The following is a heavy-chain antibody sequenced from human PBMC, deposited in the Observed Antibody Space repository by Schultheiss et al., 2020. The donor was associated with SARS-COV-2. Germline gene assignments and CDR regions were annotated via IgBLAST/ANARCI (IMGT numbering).Heavy chain of an antibody. CDR3: ARAVDYYDSSGYIDY. J-gene: IGHJ4*02. Sequence: SETLSLTCTVSGGSISSGGYYWSWIRQPPGKGLEWIGSIYHSGSTYYNPSLKSRVTISVDTSKNQFSLKLSSVTAADTAVYYCARAVDYYDSSGYIDYWGQGILVTVSS. V-gene: IGHV4-39*07. CDR1: GGSISSGGYY. CDR2: IYHSGST. D-gene: IGHD3-22*01.